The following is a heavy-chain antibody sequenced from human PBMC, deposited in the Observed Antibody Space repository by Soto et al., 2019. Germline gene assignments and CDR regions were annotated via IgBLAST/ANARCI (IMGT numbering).Heavy chain of an antibody. V-gene: IGHV4-31*03. Sequence: PSEPLSLTCTVSGGSISSGGDYWSWIRQHPGKGLEWIGYIYYSGSTYYNPSLKSRVTISVDTSKNQFSLKLSSVTAADTAVYYCARTENARSGSYYFDYWGQGTLVTVS. CDR2: IYYSGST. CDR3: ARTENARSGSYYFDY. D-gene: IGHD1-26*01. CDR1: GGSISSGGDY. J-gene: IGHJ4*02.